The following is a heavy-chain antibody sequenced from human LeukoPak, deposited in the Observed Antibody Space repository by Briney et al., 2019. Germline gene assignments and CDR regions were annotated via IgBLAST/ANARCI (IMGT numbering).Heavy chain of an antibody. J-gene: IGHJ4*02. CDR2: INHSGST. CDR3: ARDSRGYSYD. CDR1: GGSFSGYY. Sequence: SETLSLTCAVYGGSFSGYYWSWIRQPPGKGLEWIGEINHSGSTNYDPSLKSRVTISVDTSKDQFSLKLSSVTAADTAVYYCARDSRGYSYDWGQGTLVTVSS. V-gene: IGHV4-34*01. D-gene: IGHD5-18*01.